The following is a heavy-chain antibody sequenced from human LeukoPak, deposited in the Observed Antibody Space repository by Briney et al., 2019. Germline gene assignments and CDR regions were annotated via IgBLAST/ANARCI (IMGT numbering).Heavy chain of an antibody. CDR1: GGSISSGGYY. CDR3: ARAYSSGWPVDY. V-gene: IGHV4-30-2*01. J-gene: IGHJ4*02. CDR2: IYHSGST. Sequence: SQTLSLTCTVSGGSISSGGYYWSWIRQPPGKGLEWIGYIYHSGSTYYNPSLKSRVTISVDRSKNQFSLKLSSVTAADTAVYYCARAYSSGWPVDYWGQGTLVTVSS. D-gene: IGHD6-19*01.